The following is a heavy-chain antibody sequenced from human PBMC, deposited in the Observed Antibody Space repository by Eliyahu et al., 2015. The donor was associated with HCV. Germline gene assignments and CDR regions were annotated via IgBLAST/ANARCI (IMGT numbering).Heavy chain of an antibody. D-gene: IGHD6-13*01. CDR3: ARGREQQLVYFDY. CDR1: GGSVSSGSYY. CDR2: IYYSGST. V-gene: IGHV4-61*01. J-gene: IGHJ4*02. Sequence: QVQLQESGPGLVKPSETLSLTCTVSGGSVSSGSYYWSWIRQPPGKGLEWIGYIYYSGSTNYNPSLKSRVTISVDTSKNQFSLKLSSVTPADTAVYYCARGREQQLVYFDYWGQGTLVTVSS.